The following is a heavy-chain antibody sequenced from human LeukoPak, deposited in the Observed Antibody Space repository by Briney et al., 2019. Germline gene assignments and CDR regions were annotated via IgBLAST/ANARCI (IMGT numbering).Heavy chain of an antibody. CDR1: GGSISSYY. V-gene: IGHV4-59*01. D-gene: IGHD7-27*01. CDR2: IYYSGST. Sequence: PSETLSLTCTVSGGSISSYYWSWIRQPPGKGLECIGYIYYSGSTNYNPSLKSRVTISVDTSKNQFSLKLSSVTAADTAVYYCARERSKTGIFDYWGQGTLVTVSS. J-gene: IGHJ4*02. CDR3: ARERSKTGIFDY.